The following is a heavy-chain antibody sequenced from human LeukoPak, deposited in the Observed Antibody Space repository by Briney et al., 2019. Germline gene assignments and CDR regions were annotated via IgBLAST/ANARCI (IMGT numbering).Heavy chain of an antibody. CDR1: GYTFTSYG. Sequence: ASVKVSCKASGYTFTSYGINWVRQATGQGLEWMGWMNPNSGNTGYAQKFQGRVTITRNTSISTAYMELSSLGSEDTAVYYCARVTGTTVVYDYWGQGTLVTVSS. CDR2: MNPNSGNT. V-gene: IGHV1-8*03. D-gene: IGHD4-23*01. J-gene: IGHJ4*02. CDR3: ARVTGTTVVYDY.